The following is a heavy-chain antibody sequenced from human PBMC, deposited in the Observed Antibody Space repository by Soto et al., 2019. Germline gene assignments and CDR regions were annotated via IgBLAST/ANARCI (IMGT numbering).Heavy chain of an antibody. CDR3: ARRGSGSGSSTMVRGVIKGPYYYYYGMDV. D-gene: IGHD3-10*01. CDR2: INHSGST. CDR1: GGSFSGYY. Sequence: PSETLSLTCAVYGGSFSGYYWSWIRQPPGKGLEWIGEINHSGSTNYNPSLKSRVTISVDTSKNQFSLKLSSVTAADTAVYYCARRGSGSGSSTMVRGVIKGPYYYYYGMDVWGQGTTVTVSS. V-gene: IGHV4-34*01. J-gene: IGHJ6*02.